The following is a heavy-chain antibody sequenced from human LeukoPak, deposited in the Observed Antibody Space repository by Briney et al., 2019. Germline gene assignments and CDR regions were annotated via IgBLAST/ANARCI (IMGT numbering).Heavy chain of an antibody. V-gene: IGHV3-23*01. D-gene: IGHD2-8*02. CDR3: AKSTDYWFYGMDV. J-gene: IGHJ6*02. CDR2: IGADVGHT. CDR1: GFNFSSFA. Sequence: HPGGSLRLSCVASGFNFSSFARYSLRQAPAKGLGWVSAIGADVGHTNYADSVRGRFTISRDNSRNTLYLQMTSLRTDDTATYFCAKSTDYWFYGMDVWGQGTTVTVSS.